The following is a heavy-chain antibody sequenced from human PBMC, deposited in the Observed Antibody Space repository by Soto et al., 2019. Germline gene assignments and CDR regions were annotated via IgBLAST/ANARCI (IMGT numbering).Heavy chain of an antibody. CDR1: GYTFTSYA. V-gene: IGHV1-3*01. D-gene: IGHD2-2*01. CDR2: INAGNGNT. CDR3: ARSPPLSIVVVPAASTSWFDP. Sequence: GASVKVSCKASGYTFTSYAMHWVRQAPGQRLEWMGWINAGNGNTKYSQKFQGRVTITRDTSASTAYMELSSLRSEDTAVYYCARSPPLSIVVVPAASTSWFDPWGQGTLVTV. J-gene: IGHJ5*02.